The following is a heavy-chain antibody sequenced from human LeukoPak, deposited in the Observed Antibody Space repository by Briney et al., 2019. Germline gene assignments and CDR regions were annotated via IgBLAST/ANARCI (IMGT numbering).Heavy chain of an antibody. V-gene: IGHV4-38-2*02. CDR1: DYPISSGYF. D-gene: IGHD3-16*02. CDR2: ISHSGST. J-gene: IGHJ4*02. CDR3: AREHCAGGYCYFLDY. Sequence: PSETLSLTCSVSDYPISSGYFWGWIRQPPQKGLEWIATISHSGSTYFNPSLKSRPIVSIDASKNQVSLSLTSVTAADTAVYYCAREHCAGGYCYFLDYWGPGILVTVSS.